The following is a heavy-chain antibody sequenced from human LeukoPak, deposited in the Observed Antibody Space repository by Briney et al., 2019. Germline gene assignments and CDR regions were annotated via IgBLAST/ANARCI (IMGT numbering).Heavy chain of an antibody. D-gene: IGHD3-10*01. CDR1: GFTFSSYS. J-gene: IGHJ4*02. CDR2: ISSSSSSI. Sequence: GGSLRLSCAASGFTFSSYSMNWVRQAPGKGLEWVSSISSSSSSIYYADSVKGRFTISRDNAKNSLYLQLNSLRAEDTAVYYCERILVLLGFGEFEDYWGEGALVT. V-gene: IGHV3-21*01. CDR3: ERILVLLGFGEFEDY.